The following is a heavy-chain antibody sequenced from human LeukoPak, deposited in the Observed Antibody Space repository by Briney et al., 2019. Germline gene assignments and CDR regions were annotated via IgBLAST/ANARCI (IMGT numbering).Heavy chain of an antibody. D-gene: IGHD3-3*01. CDR2: IYYSGST. CDR1: GGSISSHY. J-gene: IGHJ6*03. V-gene: IGHV4-59*11. CDR3: ARDGSYYDFWSGYSTGYMDV. Sequence: MASETLSLTCTVSGGSISSHYWSWIRQPPGKGLERIGYIYYSGSTNYNPSLKSRVTISVDTSKNQFSLKLSSVTAADTAVYYCARDGSYYDFWSGYSTGYMDVWGKGTTVTVSS.